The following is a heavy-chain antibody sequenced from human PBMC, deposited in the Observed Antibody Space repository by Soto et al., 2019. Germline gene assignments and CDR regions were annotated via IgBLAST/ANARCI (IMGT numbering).Heavy chain of an antibody. V-gene: IGHV1-69*01. D-gene: IGHD1-1*01. Sequence: QVQLVQSGAEVKMPGSSVRVSCTASGGSFSKYGIRWVRQAPGQGLEWMGGIIPMFGIGNYAEKCLGRVTITADETTSTSRMELSSLGAEDTAVYFCTRGYLENYCYAMAGWGQGTAVNVSS. CDR3: TRGYLENYCYAMAG. CDR1: GGSFSKYG. J-gene: IGHJ6*01. CDR2: IIPMFGIG.